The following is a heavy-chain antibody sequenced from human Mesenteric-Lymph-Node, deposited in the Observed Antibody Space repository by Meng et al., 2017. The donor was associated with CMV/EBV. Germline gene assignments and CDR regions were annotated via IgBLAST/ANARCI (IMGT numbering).Heavy chain of an antibody. Sequence: GESLKISCAASGFTFSSYAMHWVRQAPGKGLEWVAVISYDGSNKNYADSVKGRFTVSRDNSKNTLYLQMDSLRTEDTAVYYCARGVTTRGGGLDVWGQGTTVTVSS. J-gene: IGHJ6*02. D-gene: IGHD5-12*01. CDR3: ARGVTTRGGGLDV. V-gene: IGHV3-30-3*01. CDR1: GFTFSSYA. CDR2: ISYDGSNK.